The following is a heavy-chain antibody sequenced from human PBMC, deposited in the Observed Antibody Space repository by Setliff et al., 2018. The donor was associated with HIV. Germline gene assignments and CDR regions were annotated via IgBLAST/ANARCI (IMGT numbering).Heavy chain of an antibody. CDR3: VKDLRGYSPQPC. CDR2: IGSGGSYI. J-gene: IGHJ4*02. V-gene: IGHV3-21*01. Sequence: GSLRLSCAVSGFTFSTYTMNWVRQAPGKGLEWVSSIGSGGSYIFYADSVKGRFTISRDNSKNTLYLQMSSLRAEDTAVYYCVKDLRGYSPQPCWGQGTLVTVSS. D-gene: IGHD5-18*01. CDR1: GFTFSTYT.